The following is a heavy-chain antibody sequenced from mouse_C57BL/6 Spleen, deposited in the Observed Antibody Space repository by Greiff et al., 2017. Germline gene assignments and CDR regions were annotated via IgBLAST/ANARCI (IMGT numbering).Heavy chain of an antibody. CDR1: GFTFSSYA. Sequence: EVQGVESGGGLVKPGGSLKLSCAASGFTFSSYAMSWVRQTPEKRLEWVATISDGGSYTYYPDNVKGRFTISSDNAKNNLYLQMSHLKSEDTPMYYCAREDYYGHFDDWGQGTTLTVSS. D-gene: IGHD1-1*01. CDR3: AREDYYGHFDD. V-gene: IGHV5-4*01. CDR2: ISDGGSYT. J-gene: IGHJ2*01.